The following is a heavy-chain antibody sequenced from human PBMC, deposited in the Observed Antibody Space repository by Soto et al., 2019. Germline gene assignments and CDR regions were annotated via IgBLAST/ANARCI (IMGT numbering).Heavy chain of an antibody. D-gene: IGHD6-19*01. CDR1: GFTFSDYA. CDR2: VSHDGRNT. J-gene: IGHJ4*02. CDR3: AKGGRQWLVTSDFNY. Sequence: VQLVESGGGVVQPGRSLRLSCAASGFTFSDYAMHWVRQAPGKGLEWVAVVSHDGRNTHYADSVKGRFTISRDSSKNPVALEMTSRRAGDTAVYYCAKGGRQWLVTSDFNYWGQGALVTVSS. V-gene: IGHV3-30*18.